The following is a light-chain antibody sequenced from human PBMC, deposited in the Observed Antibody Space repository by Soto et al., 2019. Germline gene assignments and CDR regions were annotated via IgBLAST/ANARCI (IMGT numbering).Light chain of an antibody. CDR2: GNN. J-gene: IGLJ1*01. CDR1: SSNIGAGYD. Sequence: QSVLTQPPSVSGAPGQRVTISCTGSSSNIGAGYDVHWYQQLPETAPKLLIYGNNNRPSGVPDRFSGSKSGTSASLAITGLQAEDEADYYCQSYDSSLSVYVFGTGPKLTVL. CDR3: QSYDSSLSVYV. V-gene: IGLV1-40*01.